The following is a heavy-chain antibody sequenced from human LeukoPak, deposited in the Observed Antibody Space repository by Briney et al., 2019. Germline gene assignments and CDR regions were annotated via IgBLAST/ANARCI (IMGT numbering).Heavy chain of an antibody. CDR1: GVSISSSSYY. Sequence: SETLSLTCNVSGVSISSSSYYWGWIRQPPGKGLEWIGSIYYSGSTYYNPSLKSRVTISVDTSKNQFSLKLSSVTAADTAVYYCARVQRITIFGVIHNWFDPWGQGTLVTVSS. J-gene: IGHJ5*02. D-gene: IGHD3-3*01. CDR2: IYYSGST. CDR3: ARVQRITIFGVIHNWFDP. V-gene: IGHV4-39*07.